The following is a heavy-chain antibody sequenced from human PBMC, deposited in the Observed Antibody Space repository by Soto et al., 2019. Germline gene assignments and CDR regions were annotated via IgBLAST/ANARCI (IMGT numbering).Heavy chain of an antibody. V-gene: IGHV1-18*04. CDR3: ARDLSSRPYSGRSSPGEN. CDR1: GYTFTSYG. Sequence: QVQLVQSGAEVKKPGASVKVSCKASGYTFTSYGISWVRQSPGQGLEWMGWISVYNGNTKYAQKLQGRGTMTADTATSTAYMELRSLRSDDTSVYYCARDLSSRPYSGRSSPGENWGQGTLVTVSS. J-gene: IGHJ4*02. D-gene: IGHD1-26*01. CDR2: ISVYNGNT.